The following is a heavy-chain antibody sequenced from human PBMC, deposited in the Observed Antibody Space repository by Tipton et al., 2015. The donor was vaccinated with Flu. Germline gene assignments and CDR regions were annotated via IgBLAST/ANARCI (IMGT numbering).Heavy chain of an antibody. CDR2: IYYSGIT. Sequence: GEALANSPYSWGWIRQPPGKGLEWIGTIYYSGITSYSPSLKSRVTMSLDPSKNQFSLKLSSVTAADTAVYYCARDAQEHCSSSSSCSEFDYWGQGTLVTVFS. CDR1: GEALANSPYS. D-gene: IGHD2-2*01. CDR3: ARDAQEHCSSSSSCSEFDY. V-gene: IGHV4-39*07. J-gene: IGHJ4*02.